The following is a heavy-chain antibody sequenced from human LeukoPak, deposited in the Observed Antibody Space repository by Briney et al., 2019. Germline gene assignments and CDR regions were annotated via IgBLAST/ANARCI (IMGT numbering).Heavy chain of an antibody. CDR3: ARGHVAEVPTGEDY. CDR1: GGTFSSYA. Sequence: EASVKVSCKASGGTFSSYAISWVRQAPGQGLEWMGWMNPNSGNTGYAQKFQGRVTMTRNTSISTAYMELSSLRSEDTAVYYCARGHVAEVPTGEDYWGQGTLVTVSS. J-gene: IGHJ4*02. D-gene: IGHD3-16*01. CDR2: MNPNSGNT. V-gene: IGHV1-8*02.